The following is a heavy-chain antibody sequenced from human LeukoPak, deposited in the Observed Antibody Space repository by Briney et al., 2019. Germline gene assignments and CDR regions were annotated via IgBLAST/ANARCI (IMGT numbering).Heavy chain of an antibody. CDR1: GFTFSNYG. J-gene: IGHJ4*02. D-gene: IGHD3-10*01. V-gene: IGHV3-30*18. CDR3: AKHSGLYYFDY. Sequence: GRSLRLSCAASGFTFSNYGMHWVRQAPGKGLEWVAVISYDGSDKYYADSVKGRFTISRDTSKNTVYLQMNSLRAEDTAVYYCAKHSGLYYFDYWGQGALVTVSS. CDR2: ISYDGSDK.